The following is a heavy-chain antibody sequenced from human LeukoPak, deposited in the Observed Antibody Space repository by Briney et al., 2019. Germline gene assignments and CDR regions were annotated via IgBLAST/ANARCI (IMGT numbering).Heavy chain of an antibody. CDR3: ARDKMRGGMDV. D-gene: IGHD5-24*01. Sequence: GGSPRLSCAASGFTFSSYAMHWVRQAPGKGLEWVAVISYDGSNKYYADSVKGRFTISRDNSKNTLYLQMNSLRAEDTAVYYCARDKMRGGMDVWGQGTTVTVSS. CDR2: ISYDGSNK. V-gene: IGHV3-30*04. J-gene: IGHJ6*02. CDR1: GFTFSSYA.